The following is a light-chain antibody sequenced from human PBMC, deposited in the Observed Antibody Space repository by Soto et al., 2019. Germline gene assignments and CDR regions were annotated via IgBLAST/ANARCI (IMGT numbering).Light chain of an antibody. V-gene: IGKV1-39*01. CDR1: RSISNN. CDR2: GAS. J-gene: IGKJ3*01. CDR3: QQSYTAPYT. Sequence: DIQMTQSPSSLSAFVGDAVSLTCRASRSISNNLNWYQQKPGRAPKLLISGASSLQRGVPSRFSGSGSGTTFTLTITSLQPDDFAIYFCQQSYTAPYTFGPGTQVEIK.